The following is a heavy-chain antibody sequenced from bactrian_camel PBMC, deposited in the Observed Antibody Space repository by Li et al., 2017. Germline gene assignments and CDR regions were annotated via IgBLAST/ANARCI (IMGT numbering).Heavy chain of an antibody. CDR3: AAGWGHCDLQTDFQA. J-gene: IGHJ6*01. Sequence: QLVESGGGSVQAGGSLRVSCLASGATHMSSFCMGWFRQAPGKEREAIASIGKDGRATYADSVKGRFTISSDNAKDTLYLQMHSLSPEDTAMYYCAAGWGHCDLQTDFQAWGQGTQVTVS. D-gene: IGHD3*01. CDR1: GATHMSSFC. V-gene: IGHV3S57*01. CDR2: IGKDGRA.